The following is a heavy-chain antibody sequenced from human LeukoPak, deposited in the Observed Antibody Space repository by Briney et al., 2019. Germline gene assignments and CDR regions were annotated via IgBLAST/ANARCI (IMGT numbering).Heavy chain of an antibody. CDR2: ISPDSAYI. J-gene: IGHJ5*02. D-gene: IGHD1-26*01. CDR3: ANFQTVGVKPFEH. CDR1: GFTFSIDG. Sequence: GGSLRLSCVGSGFTFSIDGMNWVRQAPGKGLEWVSSISPDSAYIPQADSVKGRFTISRDNAKNSLYLQMESLRVEDTAVYYCANFQTVGVKPFEHWGQGTLVTVSS. V-gene: IGHV3-21*01.